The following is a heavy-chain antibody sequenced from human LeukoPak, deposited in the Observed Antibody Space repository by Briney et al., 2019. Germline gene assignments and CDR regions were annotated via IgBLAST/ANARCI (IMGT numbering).Heavy chain of an antibody. V-gene: IGHV3-7*03. J-gene: IGHJ4*02. CDR1: GFTFSNYW. CDR3: ARGGPFGAY. D-gene: IGHD3-3*01. Sequence: GGSLRLSCAASGFTFSNYWMIWVRQAQGKGLEWVANIKGDGSEKYSVEGRFTISRDNAKNSMYLQMNSLRAEDTAVYYCARGGPFGAYWGQGALVTVSS. CDR2: IKGDGSEK.